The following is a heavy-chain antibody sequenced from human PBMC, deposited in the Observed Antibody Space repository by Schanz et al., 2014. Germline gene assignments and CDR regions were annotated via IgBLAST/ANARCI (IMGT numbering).Heavy chain of an antibody. CDR1: GYTFTSYG. V-gene: IGHV1-18*01. CDR2: ISAYNGNT. Sequence: QVQLVQSGAEVKKPGASVKVSCKASGYTFTSYGISWVRQAPGQGLEWMGWISAYNGNTKYPQKLQARVTITRDTSASTAYMELSSLRSEDTAVYSCARGIGGYGANNYFDYWGQGTLVTVSS. CDR3: ARGIGGYGANNYFDY. D-gene: IGHD5-12*01. J-gene: IGHJ4*02.